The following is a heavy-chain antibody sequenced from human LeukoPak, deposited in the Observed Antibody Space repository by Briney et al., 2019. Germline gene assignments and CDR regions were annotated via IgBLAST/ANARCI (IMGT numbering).Heavy chain of an antibody. CDR3: ARDVGYYDSSGHDAFDI. CDR2: ISYDGSND. CDR1: GFTFSSYG. J-gene: IGHJ3*02. Sequence: PGRSLRLSCAAPGFTFSSYGMNWVRQAPGKGLEWVAAISYDGSNDFYADSVKGRFTISRDNSKNTLYLQMNSLRAEDTAVYYCARDVGYYDSSGHDAFDIWGQGTMVTVSS. V-gene: IGHV3-30*03. D-gene: IGHD3-22*01.